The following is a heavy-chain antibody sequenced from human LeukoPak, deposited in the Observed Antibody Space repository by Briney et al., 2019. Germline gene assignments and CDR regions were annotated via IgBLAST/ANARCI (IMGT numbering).Heavy chain of an antibody. CDR3: AALYCYDSSGYKLDY. V-gene: IGHV1-69*05. D-gene: IGHD3-22*01. Sequence: ASVKVSCKASGGTFSSYAISWVRQAPGQGLEWMGGIIPIFGTANYAQKFQGRVTITTDESTSTAYMELSSLRSEDTAVYYCAALYCYDSSGYKLDYWGQGTLVTVSS. CDR1: GGTFSSYA. J-gene: IGHJ4*02. CDR2: IIPIFGTA.